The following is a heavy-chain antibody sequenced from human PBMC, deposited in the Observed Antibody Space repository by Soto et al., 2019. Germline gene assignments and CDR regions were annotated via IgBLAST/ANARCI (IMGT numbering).Heavy chain of an antibody. CDR2: INPNSGGT. CDR3: ARELKYSSSWYPGNYYYYGMDV. Sequence: ASVKVSCKASGYTFTGYYMHWVRQAPGQGLEWMGWINPNSGGTNYAQKFQGRVTMTRDTSISTAYMELSRLRSDDTAVYYCARELKYSSSWYPGNYYYYGMDVWGQGTTVTV. CDR1: GYTFTGYY. V-gene: IGHV1-2*02. J-gene: IGHJ6*02. D-gene: IGHD6-13*01.